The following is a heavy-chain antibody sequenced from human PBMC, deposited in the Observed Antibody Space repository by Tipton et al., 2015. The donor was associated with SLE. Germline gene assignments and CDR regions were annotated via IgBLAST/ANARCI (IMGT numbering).Heavy chain of an antibody. V-gene: IGHV2-70*11. Sequence: LVKPTETLTLTCTFSGFSLSTSGMCVSWIRQPPGKALEWLARIDWDDDKYYRTSLKTRLTISKDTSKNQVVLTMTNMDPVDTATYYCARIVGSTPSILYFDYWGQGTLVTVSS. CDR3: ARIVGSTPSILYFDY. CDR2: IDWDDDK. D-gene: IGHD2-2*01. CDR1: GFSLSTSGMC. J-gene: IGHJ4*02.